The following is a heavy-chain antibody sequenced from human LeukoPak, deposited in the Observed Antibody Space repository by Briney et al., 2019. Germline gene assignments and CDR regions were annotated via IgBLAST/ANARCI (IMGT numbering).Heavy chain of an antibody. CDR3: AREMTTVVNWFDP. J-gene: IGHJ5*02. CDR1: GFTFSSYE. Sequence: GGSLRLSCAASGFTFSSYEMNWVRQAPAKWQEWVSYISSSGSTIYYADSVKGRFTISRDNAKNSLYLQMNSLRAEDTAVYYCAREMTTVVNWFDPWGQGTLVTVSS. CDR2: ISSSGSTI. V-gene: IGHV3-48*03. D-gene: IGHD4-23*01.